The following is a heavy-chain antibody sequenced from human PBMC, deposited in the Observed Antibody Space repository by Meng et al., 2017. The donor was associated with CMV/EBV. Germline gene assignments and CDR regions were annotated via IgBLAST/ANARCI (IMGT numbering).Heavy chain of an antibody. CDR3: ARHGDTAMVVGIDY. D-gene: IGHD5-18*01. V-gene: IGHV4-4*07. CDR2: IYTSGST. Sequence: VRRQQAGPGLVTPSEPLSPPCTVSGGSISSYYWSWIRQPAGKGLEWIGRIYTSGSTNYNPSLKSRVTMSVDTSKNQFSLKLSSVTAADTAVYYCARHGDTAMVVGIDYWGQGTLVTVSS. CDR1: GGSISSYY. J-gene: IGHJ4*02.